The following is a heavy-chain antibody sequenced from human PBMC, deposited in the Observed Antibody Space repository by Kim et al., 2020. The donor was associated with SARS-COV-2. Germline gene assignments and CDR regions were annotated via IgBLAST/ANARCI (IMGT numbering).Heavy chain of an antibody. V-gene: IGHV6-1*01. J-gene: IGHJ4*02. CDR2: TYYRSKWYN. D-gene: IGHD6-13*01. Sequence: SQTLSLTCAISGDSVSSATWNWIRQSPSRGLEWLGRTYYRSKWYNDYAVSVKSRITINPDTSKNQFSLHLNSVTPEDTAVYYCARGAAGTYYWGQGTLVT. CDR3: ARGAAGTYY. CDR1: GDSVSSAT.